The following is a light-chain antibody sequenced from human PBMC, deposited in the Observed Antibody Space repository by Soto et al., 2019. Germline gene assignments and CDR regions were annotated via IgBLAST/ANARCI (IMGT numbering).Light chain of an antibody. Sequence: LVSKSPATLSVPQGERATLSCRASQSVRSKLAWYQQKPGQAPRLHTYDASTRATGIPARFSGSGSGTEYTLSIRSLQSEDFGVCYCQQYNELPPNPFG. J-gene: IGKJ2*01. V-gene: IGKV3-15*01. CDR2: DAS. CDR3: QQYNELPPNP. CDR1: QSVRSK.